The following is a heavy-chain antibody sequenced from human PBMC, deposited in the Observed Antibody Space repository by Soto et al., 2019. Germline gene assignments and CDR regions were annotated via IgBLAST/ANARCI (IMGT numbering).Heavy chain of an antibody. D-gene: IGHD6-6*01. CDR3: ARGSPSYSSSYDYYYYYGMDV. CDR2: IIPIFGTA. CDR1: GGTFSSYA. J-gene: IGHJ6*02. Sequence: SVKVSCKASGGTFSSYAISWVRQAPGQGLEWMGGIIPIFGTANYAQKFQGRVTITADESTSTAYMELSSLRSEDTAVYYCARGSPSYSSSYDYYYYYGMDVWGQGTTVTVSS. V-gene: IGHV1-69*13.